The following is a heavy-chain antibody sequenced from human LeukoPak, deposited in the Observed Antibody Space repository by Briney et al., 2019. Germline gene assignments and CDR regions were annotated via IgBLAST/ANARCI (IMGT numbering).Heavy chain of an antibody. J-gene: IGHJ4*02. CDR1: EFEPTYFW. V-gene: IGHV3-7*01. CDR3: AREEDPTVASIPFDY. Sequence: PGGSLRLSCVAREFEPTYFWMTWVRRAPGKGLEWVANINHDGSERFYLDSLRGRFTISRDNAKNSLYLQMNSLRVEDTALYFCAREEDPTVASIPFDYWGQGALVTVSS. D-gene: IGHD5-12*01. CDR2: INHDGSER.